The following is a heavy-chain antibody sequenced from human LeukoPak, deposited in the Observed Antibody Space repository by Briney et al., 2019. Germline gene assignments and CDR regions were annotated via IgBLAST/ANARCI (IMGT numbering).Heavy chain of an antibody. J-gene: IGHJ3*02. D-gene: IGHD3-22*01. CDR3: ARDFFSFGYYYDSSGYYQWSAFDI. V-gene: IGHV1-8*01. CDR1: GYTFTSYD. Sequence: ASVKVSCKASGYTFTSYDINWVRQATGQGLEWMGWMNPNSGNTGYAQKFQGRVTMTGNTSISTAYMELSSLRSEDTAVYYCARDFFSFGYYYDSSGYYQWSAFDIWGQGTMVTVSS. CDR2: MNPNSGNT.